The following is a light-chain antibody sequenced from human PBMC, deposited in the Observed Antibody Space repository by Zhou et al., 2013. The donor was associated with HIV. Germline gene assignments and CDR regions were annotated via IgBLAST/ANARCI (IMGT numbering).Light chain of an antibody. V-gene: IGKV3-20*01. Sequence: EIVLTQSPGTLSLSPGERATLSCRASQSVSSTYLAWYQQKPGQAPRLLIYDTSNRATGIPARFSGSGSGTDYTLTISSLEPEDFAVYFCQQYDSSPSFGPGTKVDIK. CDR1: QSVSSTY. CDR2: DTS. J-gene: IGKJ3*01. CDR3: QQYDSSPS.